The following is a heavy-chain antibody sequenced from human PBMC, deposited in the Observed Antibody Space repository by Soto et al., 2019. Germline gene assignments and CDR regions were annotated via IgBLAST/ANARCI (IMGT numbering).Heavy chain of an antibody. D-gene: IGHD6-13*01. V-gene: IGHV3-23*01. CDR1: GFTFSSYA. J-gene: IGHJ6*02. CDR3: AKDRPAAGSYGMDV. CDR2: ISGSGGST. Sequence: EVQLLESGGGLVQPGGSLRLSCAASGFTFSSYAMSWVRQAPGKGLEWVSAISGSGGSTYYADSVKGRFTISRDNSRNPLYLQMNSLSAEDTAVYYCAKDRPAAGSYGMDVWGQGTTVTVSS.